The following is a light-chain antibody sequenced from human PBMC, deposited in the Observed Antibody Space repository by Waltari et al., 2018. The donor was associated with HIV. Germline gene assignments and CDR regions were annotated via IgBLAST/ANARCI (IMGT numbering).Light chain of an antibody. CDR3: SSYTTSSTLVV. CDR2: GVS. Sequence: QSALTQPASVSGSPGQSITISCTGTSSDVGVYDYVSWYQQHPGKAPKLMLFGVSYRPSWFSSRCSGSASGNTASLTISVLRAEDEADYYCSSYTTSSTLVVFGGGTRLTVL. CDR1: SSDVGVYDY. J-gene: IGLJ3*02. V-gene: IGLV2-14*01.